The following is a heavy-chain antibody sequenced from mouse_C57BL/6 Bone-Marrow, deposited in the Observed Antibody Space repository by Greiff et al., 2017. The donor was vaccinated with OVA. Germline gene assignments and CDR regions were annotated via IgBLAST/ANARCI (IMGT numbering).Heavy chain of an antibody. V-gene: IGHV14-4*01. Sequence: EVMLVESGAELVRPGASVKLSCTASGFNIKDDYMHWVKQRPEQGLEWIGWIDPENGDTEYASKFQGKATITADTSSNTAYLQLSSLTSEDTAVYYCTTWGGNSAMDYWGQGTSVTVSS. CDR2: IDPENGDT. J-gene: IGHJ4*01. CDR3: TTWGGNSAMDY. CDR1: GFNIKDDY. D-gene: IGHD2-1*01.